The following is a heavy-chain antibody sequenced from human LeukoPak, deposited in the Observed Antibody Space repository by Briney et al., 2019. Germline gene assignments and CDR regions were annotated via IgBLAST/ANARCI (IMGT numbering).Heavy chain of an antibody. Sequence: GRSLRLSCAASGFTLSSYAMHWFRQDPGKGLEWVAVISYDGSNKYYADSVKGRFTISRDNSKNTLYLQMNSLRAEDTAVYYCARSGDGRPKLDYWGQGTLVTVSS. CDR1: GFTLSSYA. J-gene: IGHJ4*02. D-gene: IGHD5-24*01. V-gene: IGHV3-30*04. CDR3: ARSGDGRPKLDY. CDR2: ISYDGSNK.